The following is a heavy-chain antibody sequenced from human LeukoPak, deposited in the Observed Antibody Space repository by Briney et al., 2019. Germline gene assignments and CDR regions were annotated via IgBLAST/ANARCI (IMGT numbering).Heavy chain of an antibody. CDR1: GGSPSSSSYY. CDR3: ARHTIVVVPAAIGARWFDP. J-gene: IGHJ5*02. V-gene: IGHV4-39*01. D-gene: IGHD2-2*02. Sequence: SETLSLTCTVSGGSPSSSSYYWGWIRQPPGKGLEWSGSIYYSGSTYYNPSRKSRVTISVDTSKNQFSLRLSSVTAADTAVYYCARHTIVVVPAAIGARWFDPWGQGTLVTVSS. CDR2: IYYSGST.